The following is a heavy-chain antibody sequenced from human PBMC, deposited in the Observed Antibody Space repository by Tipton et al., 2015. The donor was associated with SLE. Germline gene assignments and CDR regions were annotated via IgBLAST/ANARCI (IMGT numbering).Heavy chain of an antibody. Sequence: SLRLSCAASGFTFDDYAMHWVRQAPGKGLEWVSGISWNSGNIDYADSVKGRFTISRDNAKNSLYLQMNSLRAEDTAVYYCARDPHPLTGYYPDFDYWGQGTLVTVSS. CDR3: ARDPHPLTGYYPDFDY. J-gene: IGHJ4*02. V-gene: IGHV3-9*01. CDR2: ISWNSGNI. CDR1: GFTFDDYA. D-gene: IGHD3-9*01.